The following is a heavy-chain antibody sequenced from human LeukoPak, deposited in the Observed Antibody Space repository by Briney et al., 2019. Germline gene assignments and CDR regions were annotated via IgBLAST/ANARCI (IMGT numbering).Heavy chain of an antibody. D-gene: IGHD5-18*01. J-gene: IGHJ4*02. V-gene: IGHV3-30*10. CDR2: VSHDGSTR. Sequence: GGSLRLSCAATGFSFSAHAMHWVRQAPGMGPEWVAVVSHDGSTRYYTGSVRGRFTISRDNSKNTFFLQLNGLRTGDTAVYYCARAIMGTENLDYWGQGTQVTVSS. CDR3: ARAIMGTENLDY. CDR1: GFSFSAHA.